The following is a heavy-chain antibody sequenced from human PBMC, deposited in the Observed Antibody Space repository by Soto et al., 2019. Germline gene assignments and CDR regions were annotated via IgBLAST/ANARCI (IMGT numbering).Heavy chain of an antibody. Sequence: ASVKVSSKASGGTVSSYAISWVRQAPGQGLEWMGGIIPIFGTANYAQKFQGRVTITADESTSTAYMELSSLRSEDTAVYYCAMGLYYYDSSGSYDAFDICGQGPTVTVSS. CDR1: GGTVSSYA. CDR3: AMGLYYYDSSGSYDAFDI. V-gene: IGHV1-69*13. CDR2: IIPIFGTA. J-gene: IGHJ3*02. D-gene: IGHD3-22*01.